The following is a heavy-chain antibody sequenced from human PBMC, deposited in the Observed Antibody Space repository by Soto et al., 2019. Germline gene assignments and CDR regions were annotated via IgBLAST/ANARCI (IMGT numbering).Heavy chain of an antibody. CDR1: GGSISSGGYY. D-gene: IGHD6-6*01. J-gene: IGHJ4*02. Sequence: QVQLQESGPGLVKPSETLSLSCSVSGGSISSGGYYWSWIRQHPVKGLEWIAYIHYSGNTYYNPSLKSRVTISVDTSKNQLSLKLSSVTAADTAVYYCARASREVRRGGYSFDSWGQGTLVTVSS. CDR2: IHYSGNT. CDR3: ARASREVRRGGYSFDS. V-gene: IGHV4-31*03.